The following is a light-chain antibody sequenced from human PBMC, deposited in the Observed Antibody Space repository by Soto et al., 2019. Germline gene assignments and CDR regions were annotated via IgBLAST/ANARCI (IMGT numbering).Light chain of an antibody. Sequence: QSALTQPASVSGSPGQSITISCTGTSSDVGAYKYVSWYQQHADKAPKLLIYDVSSRSSGISDRFSGSKSGNTASLTIIGLQAEYEADYYCSSYAGTSIPYVVFGGGTQLTVL. CDR3: SSYAGTSIPYVV. CDR1: SSDVGAYKY. J-gene: IGLJ2*01. CDR2: DVS. V-gene: IGLV2-14*03.